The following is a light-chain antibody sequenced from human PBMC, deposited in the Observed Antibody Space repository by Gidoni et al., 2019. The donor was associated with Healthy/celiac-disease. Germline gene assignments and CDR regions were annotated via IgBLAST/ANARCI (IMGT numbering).Light chain of an antibody. CDR3: QQYNNWPPEVT. CDR2: GAS. V-gene: IGKV3-15*01. J-gene: IGKJ4*01. CDR1: QSVSSN. Sequence: EIVMTQSPATLSVSPGERATLSCRASQSVSSNFAWYQQKPGQAPRLLISGASTRATGIPARFSGSGSGTEFTLTISSLQSEDFAVYYCQQYNNWPPEVTFGGGTKVEIK.